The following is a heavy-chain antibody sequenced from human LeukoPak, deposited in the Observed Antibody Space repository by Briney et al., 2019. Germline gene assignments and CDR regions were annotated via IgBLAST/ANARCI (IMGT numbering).Heavy chain of an antibody. V-gene: IGHV4-59*01. CDR2: IYYSGST. Sequence: SETLSLTCTVSGGSISSYYWSWIRQPPGKGLEWIGYIYYSGSTNYNPSLKSRVTISVDTSKNQFSLKLSSVTAADTAVYYCARGPYGSGSYYFLNWFDPWGQGTLVTVSS. CDR1: GGSISSYY. D-gene: IGHD3-10*01. J-gene: IGHJ5*02. CDR3: ARGPYGSGSYYFLNWFDP.